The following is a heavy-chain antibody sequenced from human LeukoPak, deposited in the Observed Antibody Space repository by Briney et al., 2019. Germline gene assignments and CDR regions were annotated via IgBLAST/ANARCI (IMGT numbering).Heavy chain of an antibody. V-gene: IGHV3-7*03. Sequence: GGSLRLSCAASGFTFSNYWMNWVRQAPGKGLEWVANIKQDGSENYYVDSVKGRFTISRDNAKNSLYLQMNSLRVEDTAVYYCARVFSAVTGSLFDYWGQGTLVTVSS. J-gene: IGHJ4*02. CDR3: ARVFSAVTGSLFDY. D-gene: IGHD3-9*01. CDR1: GFTFSNYW. CDR2: IKQDGSEN.